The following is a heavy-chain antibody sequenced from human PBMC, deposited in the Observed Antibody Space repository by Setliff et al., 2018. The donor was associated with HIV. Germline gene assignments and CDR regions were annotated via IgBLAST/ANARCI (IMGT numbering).Heavy chain of an antibody. CDR3: AGSRGYFVKAE. V-gene: IGHV3-48*03. Sequence: PGGSLRLSCAASGFTFSSYEMNWVRQAPGRGLEWISYISASGRTIYYADSVKGRFTISRDNAKDSLYLQMNSLRGEDTAVYYCAGSRGYFVKAEWGQGTLVTVSS. J-gene: IGHJ4*02. CDR2: ISASGRTI. CDR1: GFTFSSYE. D-gene: IGHD3-22*01.